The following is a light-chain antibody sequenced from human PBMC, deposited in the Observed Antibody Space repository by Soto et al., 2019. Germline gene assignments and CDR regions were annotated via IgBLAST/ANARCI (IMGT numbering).Light chain of an antibody. V-gene: IGKV3-20*01. CDR3: QQYGSSPGT. J-gene: IGKJ1*01. CDR2: HAS. CDR1: QRVSGNY. Sequence: EIVLTQSPGTLSLSPGERATLSCRASQRVSGNYLAWYQQKPGQAPRLLIYHASHRATGIPDRFSGSGSGADFTLPISRLEPEDFAVFYCQQYGSSPGTFGQGTKVDIK.